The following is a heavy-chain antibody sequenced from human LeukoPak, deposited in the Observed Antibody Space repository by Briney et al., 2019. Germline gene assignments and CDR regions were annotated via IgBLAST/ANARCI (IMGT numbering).Heavy chain of an antibody. CDR3: ARADMITFGGVIIN. V-gene: IGHV4-38-2*02. J-gene: IGHJ4*02. D-gene: IGHD3-16*02. CDR1: GGSVSSYY. CDR2: IYHSGST. Sequence: SGTLSLTCTVSGGSVSSYYWSWIRQPPGKGLEWIGSIYHSGSTYYNPSLKSRVTISVDTSKNQFSLKLSSVTAADTAVYYCARADMITFGGVIINWGQGTLVTVSS.